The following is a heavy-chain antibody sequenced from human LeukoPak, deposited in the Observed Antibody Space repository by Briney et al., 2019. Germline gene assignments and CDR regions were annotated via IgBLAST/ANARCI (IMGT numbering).Heavy chain of an antibody. CDR3: ARQSEYYGLGSYWHY. J-gene: IGHJ4*02. Sequence: GESLKISCKGSGYSFTSYWIGWVRQMPGKGLEWMGIIYPGDSDTRYSPSFQGQVTISADKSISTAYLQWSSLKASDTAMYYCARQSEYYGLGSYWHYWGQGTLVTVSS. CDR2: IYPGDSDT. V-gene: IGHV5-51*01. CDR1: GYSFTSYW. D-gene: IGHD3-10*01.